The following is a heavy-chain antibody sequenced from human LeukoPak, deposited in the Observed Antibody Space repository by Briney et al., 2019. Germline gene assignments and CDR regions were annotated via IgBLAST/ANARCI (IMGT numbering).Heavy chain of an antibody. CDR2: ISGSGGST. D-gene: IGHD1-26*01. V-gene: IGHV3-23*01. J-gene: IGHJ4*02. CDR3: AKDATPMNSIWDHFDS. CDR1: GFTFSSYA. Sequence: GGSLRLSCAASGFTFSSYAMSWVRQAPGKGLEWVSAISGSGGSTYYADSVKGRFTISRDNSKNTLYLQMNSLRSEDTAVYFCAKDATPMNSIWDHFDSWGQGTLVTVSP.